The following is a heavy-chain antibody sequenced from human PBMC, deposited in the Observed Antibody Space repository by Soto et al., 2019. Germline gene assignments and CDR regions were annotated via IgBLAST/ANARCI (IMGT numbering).Heavy chain of an antibody. Sequence: QVQLVQSGAEVKKPGSSVKVSCKASGGTFSTYAISWVRQAPGQGLEWMGGIIPIFDTANYAQKFQGRVTITADESTSTAYMELRSLRSEDTAVYYCARDTPERAAIPTYFDSWGQGTLVTVSS. V-gene: IGHV1-69*12. CDR2: IIPIFDTA. J-gene: IGHJ4*02. D-gene: IGHD2-21*02. CDR1: GGTFSTYA. CDR3: ARDTPERAAIPTYFDS.